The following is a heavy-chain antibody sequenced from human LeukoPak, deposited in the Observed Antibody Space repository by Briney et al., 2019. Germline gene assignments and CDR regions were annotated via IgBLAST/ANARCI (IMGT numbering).Heavy chain of an antibody. CDR1: GFTFSDYY. CDR2: ISSSGSTI. J-gene: IGHJ4*02. D-gene: IGHD2-15*01. CDR3: AKSVAVGRAPFDY. V-gene: IGHV3-11*01. Sequence: GGSLRLSCAASGFTFSDYYMSWIRQAPGKGLEWVSYISSSGSTIYYADSVKGRFTISRDNSKNTLYLQMNSLRAEDTAVYYCAKSVAVGRAPFDYWGQGTLVTVSS.